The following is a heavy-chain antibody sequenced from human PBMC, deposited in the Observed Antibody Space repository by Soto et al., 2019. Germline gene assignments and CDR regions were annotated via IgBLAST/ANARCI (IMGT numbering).Heavy chain of an antibody. J-gene: IGHJ4*02. D-gene: IGHD3-10*01. CDR2: IYYSGST. CDR3: ARDGDYFGSGSPPLLSK. V-gene: IGHV4-31*03. CDR1: GGSITSGGYC. Sequence: QVQLQESGPGLVKPSQTLSLTCTVSGGSITSGGYCWTWIRQHPVKGLEWMGHIYYSGSTSYNPSLKSRVTISIDTSKNQFSLKLTSVTAADTAVYYCARDGDYFGSGSPPLLSKWGQGTLDTVSS.